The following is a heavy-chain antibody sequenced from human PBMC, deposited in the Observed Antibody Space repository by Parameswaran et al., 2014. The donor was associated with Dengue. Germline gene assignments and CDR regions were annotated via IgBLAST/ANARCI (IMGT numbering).Heavy chain of an antibody. D-gene: IGHD2/OR15-2a*01. Sequence: WIRQPPGKGLEWIGSIYYTGTTYYNPSLKGRVTISVDASQNHLSLKLNSVTATDTAVYYCARPFSEYFYAMDVWGQGATVTVSS. CDR3: ARPFSEYFYAMDV. V-gene: IGHV4-39*02. CDR2: IYYTGTT. J-gene: IGHJ6*02.